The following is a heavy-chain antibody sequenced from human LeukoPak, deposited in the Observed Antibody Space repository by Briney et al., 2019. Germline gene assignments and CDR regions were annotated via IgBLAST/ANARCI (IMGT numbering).Heavy chain of an antibody. CDR3: ARAYNGWSGYYPRPRYYYYYMDV. V-gene: IGHV1-8*03. D-gene: IGHD3-3*01. J-gene: IGHJ6*03. CDR1: GYTFTSYD. Sequence: ASVKVSCEASGYTFTSYDINWVRQATGQGLEWMGWMNPNSGNTGYAQKFQGRVTITRNTSISTAYMELSSLRSEDTAVYYRARAYNGWSGYYPRPRYYYYYMDVWGKGTPVTVSS. CDR2: MNPNSGNT.